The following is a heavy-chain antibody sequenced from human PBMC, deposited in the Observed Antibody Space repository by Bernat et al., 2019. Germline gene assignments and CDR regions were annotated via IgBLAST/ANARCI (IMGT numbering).Heavy chain of an antibody. J-gene: IGHJ4*02. CDR3: AKGGYCSGGICYLNIDY. CDR2: INEGGGST. D-gene: IGHD2-15*01. V-gene: IGHV3-23*04. Sequence: EVPLVDSGGGLVQPGGSLRLSCAASGFTFNLYGMTWVRQAPGKGLEWVSNINEGGGSTYCADAVKGRFTISRDNSKKTLYLQMNSLRTEDTALYCCAKGGYCSGGICYLNIDYWGQGTLVTVSS. CDR1: GFTFNLYG.